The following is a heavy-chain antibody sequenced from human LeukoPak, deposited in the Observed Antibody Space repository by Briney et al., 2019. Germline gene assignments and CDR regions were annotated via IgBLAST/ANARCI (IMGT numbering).Heavy chain of an antibody. Sequence: GASVKVSCKASGGTFSSYAISWVRQAPGQGLEWMGWINPNSGGTNYAQRFQGRVTMTRDTSISTAYMELSRLRSDDTAVYYCARDRFYDSSGLLIDYWGQGTLVTVSS. D-gene: IGHD3-22*01. CDR2: INPNSGGT. V-gene: IGHV1-2*02. CDR1: GGTFSSYA. J-gene: IGHJ4*02. CDR3: ARDRFYDSSGLLIDY.